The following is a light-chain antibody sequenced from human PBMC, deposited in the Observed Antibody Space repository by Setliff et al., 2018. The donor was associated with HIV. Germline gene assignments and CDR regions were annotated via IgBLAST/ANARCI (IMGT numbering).Light chain of an antibody. CDR1: QSVSSN. CDR3: QQYYNWPPWT. Sequence: EVVMTQSPATLSVSPGERAILSCRASQSVSSNLAWYQQKPGQAPRLLIYGASTRATGIPARFSGSGSGREFTLTISSLQSEDFAVYYCQQYYNWPPWTFGQGTKVDIK. V-gene: IGKV3-15*01. J-gene: IGKJ1*01. CDR2: GAS.